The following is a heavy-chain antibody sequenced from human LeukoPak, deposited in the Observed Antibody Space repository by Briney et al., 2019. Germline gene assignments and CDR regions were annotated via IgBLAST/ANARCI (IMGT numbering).Heavy chain of an antibody. Sequence: PGGSLRLSCAASGITFTRNAMAWVRQAPGKGLEWVSAIDGSGGTTFYADSVKGRVTISRVQSTNTVYLQMNSLRADDTAVYYCAKAHCSSTSCSRADNWGQGTLVTVSS. V-gene: IGHV3-23*01. J-gene: IGHJ4*02. D-gene: IGHD2-2*01. CDR3: AKAHCSSTSCSRADN. CDR2: IDGSGGTT. CDR1: GITFTRNA.